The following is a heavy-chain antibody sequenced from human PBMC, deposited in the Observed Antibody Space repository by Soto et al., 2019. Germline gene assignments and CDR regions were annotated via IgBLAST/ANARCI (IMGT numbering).Heavy chain of an antibody. V-gene: IGHV4-59*08. CDR1: GGSISSYY. CDR3: ARGGYYDILTGYYNELYYMDV. Sequence: SETLSLTCTVSGGSISSYYWSWIRQPPGKGLEWIGYIYYSGSTNYNPSLKSRVTISVDTSKNQFSLKLSSVTAADTAVYYCARGGYYDILTGYYNELYYMDVWGKGTTVTVSS. J-gene: IGHJ6*03. D-gene: IGHD3-9*01. CDR2: IYYSGST.